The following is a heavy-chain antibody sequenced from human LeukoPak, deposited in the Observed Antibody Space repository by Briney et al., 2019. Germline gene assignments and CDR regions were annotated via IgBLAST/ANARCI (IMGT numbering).Heavy chain of an antibody. Sequence: SETLSFTCTVSGGPISSSSYYWGWIRQPPGKGLEWIGSIYYSGSTYYNPSLKSRVTISVDTSKNQFSLKLSSVTAADTAVYYCYGRRGLFDYWGQGTLVTVSS. D-gene: IGHD4-17*01. CDR1: GGPISSSSYY. V-gene: IGHV4-39*01. J-gene: IGHJ4*02. CDR2: IYYSGST. CDR3: YGRRGLFDY.